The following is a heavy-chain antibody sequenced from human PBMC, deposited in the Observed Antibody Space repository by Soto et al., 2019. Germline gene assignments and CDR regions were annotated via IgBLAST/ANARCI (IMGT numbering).Heavy chain of an antibody. D-gene: IGHD6-13*01. CDR1: GYTFTAYY. Sequence: GASVKVSCKTSGYTFTAYYMHWVRQAPGQGLEWMGWINTETGGTNYARKFQGRVTMTRDTSISTIYMELSNLKSDDTAVYYCGTARQQLAPGTDYWGQGTLVTVSS. V-gene: IGHV1-2*02. CDR2: INTETGGT. CDR3: GTARQQLAPGTDY. J-gene: IGHJ4*02.